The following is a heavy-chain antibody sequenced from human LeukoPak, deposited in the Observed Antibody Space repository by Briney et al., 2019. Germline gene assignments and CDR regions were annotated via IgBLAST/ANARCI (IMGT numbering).Heavy chain of an antibody. CDR2: INPNSGGT. Sequence: ASVKVSCKASGYSFTGYYMQWVRQAPGQGLEWMGWINPNSGGTNYAQKFQGRVTMTRDTSISTAYMELSRLRSDDTAVYYCARDGLLWFGETNYYYYMDVWGKGTTVTISS. J-gene: IGHJ6*03. V-gene: IGHV1-2*02. CDR1: GYSFTGYY. D-gene: IGHD3-10*01. CDR3: ARDGLLWFGETNYYYYMDV.